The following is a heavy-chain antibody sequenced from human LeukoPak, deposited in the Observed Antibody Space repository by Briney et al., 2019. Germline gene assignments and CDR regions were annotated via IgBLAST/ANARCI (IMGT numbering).Heavy chain of an antibody. D-gene: IGHD2-15*01. Sequence: AGRSLRLSCAASGFTFSSYGMRWVRQAPGKGLEWVAVISYDGSNKYYADSVKGRFTISRDNSKNTLYLQMNSLRAEDTAVYYCAKDKDIVVVVAATGACDYWGQGTLVTVSS. CDR2: ISYDGSNK. CDR1: GFTFSSYG. J-gene: IGHJ4*02. CDR3: AKDKDIVVVVAATGACDY. V-gene: IGHV3-30*18.